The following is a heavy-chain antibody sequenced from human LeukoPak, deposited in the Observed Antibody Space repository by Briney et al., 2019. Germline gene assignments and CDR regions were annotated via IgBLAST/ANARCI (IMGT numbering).Heavy chain of an antibody. CDR1: AFTFSTYA. Sequence: GGSLRLSCAASAFTFSTYAMSWVRQAPGKGLEWVSGISNSGGSTPYADSVRGRFTISRDNSKNTLYLQMNSLRAEDTAVYYCAKDSKIVGATFRSYHYMDVWGKGTAVTVSS. CDR2: ISNSGGST. V-gene: IGHV3-23*01. J-gene: IGHJ6*03. CDR3: AKDSKIVGATFRSYHYMDV. D-gene: IGHD1-26*01.